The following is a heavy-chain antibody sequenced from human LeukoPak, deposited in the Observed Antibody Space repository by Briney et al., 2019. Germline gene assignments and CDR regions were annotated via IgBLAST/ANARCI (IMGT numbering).Heavy chain of an antibody. D-gene: IGHD3-22*01. CDR1: GFTFSSYE. Sequence: PGGSLRLSCAASGFTFSSYEMNWVRQAPGKGLEWVSYISSSGSTIYYADSVKGRFTISRDNAKNSLYLQMNSLRAEDTAVYYCARRDYYDSSGVIDYWGQGTLVTVSS. J-gene: IGHJ4*02. CDR2: ISSSGSTI. V-gene: IGHV3-48*03. CDR3: ARRDYYDSSGVIDY.